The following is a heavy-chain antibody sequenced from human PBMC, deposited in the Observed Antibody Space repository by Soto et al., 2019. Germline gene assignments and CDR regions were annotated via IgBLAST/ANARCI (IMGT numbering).Heavy chain of an antibody. D-gene: IGHD1-26*01. J-gene: IGHJ4*02. V-gene: IGHV4-30-2*01. CDR2: IYHSGST. Sequence: SETLSLTCAVSGGSISSGDYSWSWIRQPPGKGLEWIGYIYHSGSTYYNPSLKSRVTISVDRSKNQFSLKLSSVTAADTAVYYCARATTTKDFDYWGQGTLVTVSS. CDR3: ARATTTKDFDY. CDR1: GGSISSGDYS.